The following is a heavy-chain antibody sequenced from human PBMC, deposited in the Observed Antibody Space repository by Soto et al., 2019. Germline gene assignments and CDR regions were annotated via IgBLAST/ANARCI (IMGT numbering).Heavy chain of an antibody. CDR1: GYTFTTYD. Sequence: ASVKVSCKASGYTFTTYDIHWVRRAPGQGLEWMGWMSPHNGNTGFAQKFRDRVTIARNTSISTAYMELSGLRSEDTAVYYCATSKERSGTHYLDYCGQRSLVTASS. V-gene: IGHV1-8*01. CDR2: MSPHNGNT. CDR3: ATSKERSGTHYLDY. J-gene: IGHJ4*02.